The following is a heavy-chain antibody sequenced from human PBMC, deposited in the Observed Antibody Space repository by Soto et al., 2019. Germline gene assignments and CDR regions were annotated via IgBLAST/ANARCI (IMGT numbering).Heavy chain of an antibody. V-gene: IGHV3-9*01. CDR3: AKAGIVGAKGRLYGFDY. Sequence: PGGSLRLSCAASGFTFDDYAMHWVRQAPGKGLEWVSGISWNSGSIGYADSVKGRFTISRDNAKNSLYLQMNSLRAEDTALYYCAKAGIVGAKGRLYGFDYWGQGTLVTVS. D-gene: IGHD1-26*01. CDR1: GFTFDDYA. J-gene: IGHJ4*02. CDR2: ISWNSGSI.